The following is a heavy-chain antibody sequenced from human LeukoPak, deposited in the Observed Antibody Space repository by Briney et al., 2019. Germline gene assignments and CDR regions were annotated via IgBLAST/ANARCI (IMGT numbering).Heavy chain of an antibody. CDR2: ISWNSGSI. V-gene: IGHV3-9*01. J-gene: IGHJ4*02. CDR3: AKDRDYDILTGYSDY. D-gene: IGHD3-9*01. CDR1: GFTFDDYA. Sequence: PGGSLRLSCAASGFTFDDYAMHWVRQAPGEGMEWVSGISWNSGSIGYADSVKGRFTISRDNAKNSLYLQMNSLRAEDTALYYCAKDRDYDILTGYSDYWGQGTLVTVSS.